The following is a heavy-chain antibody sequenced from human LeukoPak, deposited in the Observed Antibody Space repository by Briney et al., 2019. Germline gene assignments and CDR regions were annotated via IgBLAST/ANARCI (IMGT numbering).Heavy chain of an antibody. J-gene: IGHJ4*02. CDR2: ISYDGSNK. D-gene: IGHD6-13*01. Sequence: HPWGALRLSFAASGFPFSNYGLHWVRPAPGQGLEWGAGISYDGSNKYYADSVKGRFTISRDNSKNTLYLQMNSLRAEDTAVYYCAKDLRVAYSSSWTLDTAYDYWGQGTLVTVSS. V-gene: IGHV3-30*18. CDR3: AKDLRVAYSSSWTLDTAYDY. CDR1: GFPFSNYG.